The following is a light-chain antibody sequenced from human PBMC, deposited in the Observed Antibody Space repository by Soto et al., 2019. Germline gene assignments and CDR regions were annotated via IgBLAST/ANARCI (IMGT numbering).Light chain of an antibody. CDR2: GAS. V-gene: IGKV3-20*01. CDR1: QSISSSY. CDR3: QQYGSSPTWT. J-gene: IGKJ1*01. Sequence: EIVLTQSPATLSSFPGDRVTLSCRASQSISSSYLAWYQQKPGQAPRLLIYGASSRATGIPDRFSGSGSGTDFTLTISRLEPEDFAVYYCQQYGSSPTWTFGQGTKVDI.